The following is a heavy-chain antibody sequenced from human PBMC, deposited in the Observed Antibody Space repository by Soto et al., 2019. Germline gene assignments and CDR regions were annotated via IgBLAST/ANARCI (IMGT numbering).Heavy chain of an antibody. CDR3: ARADWGDCISTGCYGGFDNWFDP. CDR2: IIPIFGTA. J-gene: IGHJ5*02. Sequence: QVQLVQSGAEVKKPGSSVKVSCKASGGTFSSYAISWVRQAPGQGLEWMGGIIPIFGTANYAQKFQGRVTITADESTSTASVELSSLRSEDTAVCYCARADWGDCISTGCYGGFDNWFDPWGQGTLVTVSS. CDR1: GGTFSSYA. V-gene: IGHV1-69*12. D-gene: IGHD2-2*01.